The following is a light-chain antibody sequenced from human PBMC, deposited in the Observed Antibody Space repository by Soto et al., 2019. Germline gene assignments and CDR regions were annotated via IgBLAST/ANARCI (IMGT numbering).Light chain of an antibody. J-gene: IGKJ1*01. CDR3: QQRSHWPWT. Sequence: EIVMTQSPATLSASPGDRATFSCRANQSVRDNLALYQQKPGQAPRLLINDAAHRATGVPARFSGSRSGTAFTLTISSLEPEDFVVYYCQQRSHWPWTFGQGTKVDI. V-gene: IGKV3-11*01. CDR2: DAA. CDR1: QSVRDN.